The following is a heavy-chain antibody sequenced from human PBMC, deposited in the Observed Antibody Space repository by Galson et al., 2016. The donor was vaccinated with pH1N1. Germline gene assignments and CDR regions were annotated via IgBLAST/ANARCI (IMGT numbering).Heavy chain of an antibody. J-gene: IGHJ4*02. CDR2: ISGGGGST. Sequence: SLRLSCAASGFTFSSYAVSWVRQAPGKGLEWVSGISGGGGSTYYADSVEGRFTISRDNSRNTLYLRMNSLRADDPAVYYCAKAHTTRSGTYPYFFDYWGQGPLFPVSS. CDR3: AKAHTTRSGTYPYFFDY. CDR1: GFTFSSYA. V-gene: IGHV3-23*01. D-gene: IGHD1-26*01.